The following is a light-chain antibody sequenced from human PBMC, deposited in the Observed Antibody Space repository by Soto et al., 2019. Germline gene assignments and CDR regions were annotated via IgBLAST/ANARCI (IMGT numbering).Light chain of an antibody. J-gene: IGKJ1*01. CDR2: DAS. V-gene: IGKV3-11*01. CDR3: QQYNIWPPWT. CDR1: QSVSSY. Sequence: EIVLTQSPATLSLSPWERAALSCMASQSVSSYLAWYQQKPGQAPRLLIYDASNRATGIPARFSGSGSGTDFTLTISSLEPEDFATYYCQQYNIWPPWTFGQGTKVDIK.